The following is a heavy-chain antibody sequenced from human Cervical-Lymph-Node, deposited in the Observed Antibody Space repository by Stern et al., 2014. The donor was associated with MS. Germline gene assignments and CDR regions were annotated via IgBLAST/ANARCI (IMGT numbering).Heavy chain of an antibody. Sequence: QVQLVQSGAEVKKPGASVKVSCKASGYTFTSYYMHWVRQAPGQGLEWMGIINPSGGSTSYAKKFQGRVTMTRDTSTSTVYMELSSLRSEDTAVYYCARDARVLRYFDWLPSDYWGQGTLVTVSS. CDR1: GYTFTSYY. CDR2: INPSGGST. V-gene: IGHV1-46*01. CDR3: ARDARVLRYFDWLPSDY. D-gene: IGHD3-9*01. J-gene: IGHJ4*02.